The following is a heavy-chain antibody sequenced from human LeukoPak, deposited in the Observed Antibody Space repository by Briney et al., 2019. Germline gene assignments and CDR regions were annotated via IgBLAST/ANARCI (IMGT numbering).Heavy chain of an antibody. D-gene: IGHD3-22*01. V-gene: IGHV3-21*01. J-gene: IGHJ4*02. CDR1: GFTFSSYS. CDR3: ARAGRYYDSSGYYFDY. CDR2: ISSSSSYI. Sequence: GGSLRLSCAASGFTFSSYSMNWVRQAPGKGLEWVSSISSSSSYIYYADSVKGRFTISRDNAKNSLYLQMNSLRAEDTAVYYCARAGRYYDSSGYYFDYWGQGTLVTVSA.